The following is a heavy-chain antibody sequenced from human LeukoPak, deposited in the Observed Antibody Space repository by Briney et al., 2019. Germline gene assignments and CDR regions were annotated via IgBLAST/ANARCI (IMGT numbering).Heavy chain of an antibody. CDR3: ARDSGGSSEQLDPLDY. J-gene: IGHJ4*02. Sequence: SQTLSLTCAVSGGSISSGGYSWSWIRQPPGKGLEWIGYIYHSGSTYNNPSLKSRVTISVDTSKNQFSLKLSSVTAADTAVYYCARDSGGSSEQLDPLDYWGQETLVTVSS. V-gene: IGHV4-30-2*01. CDR1: GGSISSGGYS. CDR2: IYHSGST. D-gene: IGHD6-13*01.